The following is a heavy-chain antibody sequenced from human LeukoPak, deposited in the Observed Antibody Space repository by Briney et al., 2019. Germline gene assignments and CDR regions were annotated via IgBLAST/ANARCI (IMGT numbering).Heavy chain of an antibody. Sequence: GGSLRLSCAASGFTFDDYAMHWVRQAPGKGLEWVSGISWNSGSIGYADSVKGRFTISRDNAKNSLYLQMNSLRAEAMALYYCAKGDGYNLVDYWGQGTLVTVSS. J-gene: IGHJ4*02. V-gene: IGHV3-9*03. CDR2: ISWNSGSI. D-gene: IGHD5-24*01. CDR1: GFTFDDYA. CDR3: AKGDGYNLVDY.